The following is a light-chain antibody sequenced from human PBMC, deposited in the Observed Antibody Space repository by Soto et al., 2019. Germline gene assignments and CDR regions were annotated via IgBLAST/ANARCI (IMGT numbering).Light chain of an antibody. J-gene: IGKJ1*01. Sequence: DAVLTQSPLSLPVTLGQPAAISCRSSQSLVYSNGNAYLIWFQQRPGQSPRRLIYQVSTRDAGVPDRFSGSGSGTYFTLTISRVEAEDVGLYYCMQGTNWPWTFGQGNKVEIK. V-gene: IGKV2-30*01. CDR3: MQGTNWPWT. CDR1: QSLVYSNGNAY. CDR2: QVS.